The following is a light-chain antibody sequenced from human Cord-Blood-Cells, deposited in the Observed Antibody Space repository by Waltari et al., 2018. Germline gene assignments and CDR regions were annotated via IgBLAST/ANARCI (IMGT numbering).Light chain of an antibody. Sequence: QSVLTQPPSASGTPGQRVTISCSGSSSNIGSNYVYWYQQLPGTAPKLLIYRNNRRPSVVPDRFSGSKSGTSASLAISGLRSEDEADYYCAAWDDSLSGHYVFGTGTKVTVL. V-gene: IGLV1-47*01. CDR2: RNN. CDR1: SSNIGSNY. CDR3: AAWDDSLSGHYV. J-gene: IGLJ1*01.